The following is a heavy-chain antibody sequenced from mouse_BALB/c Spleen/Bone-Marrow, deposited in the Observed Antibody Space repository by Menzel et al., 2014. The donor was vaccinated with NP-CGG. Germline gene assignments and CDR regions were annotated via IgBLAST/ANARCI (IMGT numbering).Heavy chain of an antibody. CDR3: NGNYYAMDY. D-gene: IGHD2-1*01. V-gene: IGHV14-4*02. J-gene: IGHJ4*01. CDR2: IDPENGDT. Sequence: VQLQQSGAELVRSGASVKLSCTASGFNIKDYYMHWVKQRPEQGLEWIGWIDPENGDTEYAPKFQGKATMTADTSSNTAYLQLSSLTSEDTAVYYCNGNYYAMDYRAQATSVPVSS. CDR1: GFNIKDYY.